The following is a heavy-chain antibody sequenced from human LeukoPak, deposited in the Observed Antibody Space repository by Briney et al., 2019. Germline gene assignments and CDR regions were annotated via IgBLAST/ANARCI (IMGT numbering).Heavy chain of an antibody. D-gene: IGHD6-19*01. Sequence: GGSLRLSCAASGFTFSSYSMNWVRQAPGKGLEWVSYISSSGSTIYYADSVKGRFTISRDNAKNSLYLQMNSLRAEDTAVYYCASVGGIAAGYSSGWYHIDYWGQGTLVTVSS. CDR2: ISSSGSTI. CDR3: ASVGGIAAGYSSGWYHIDY. J-gene: IGHJ4*02. V-gene: IGHV3-48*04. CDR1: GFTFSSYS.